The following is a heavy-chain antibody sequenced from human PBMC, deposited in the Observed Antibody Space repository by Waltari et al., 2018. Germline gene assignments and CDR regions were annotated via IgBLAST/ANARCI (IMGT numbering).Heavy chain of an antibody. V-gene: IGHV3-74*02. CDR2: IKSDGSST. Sequence: EVQLVESGGGLVQPGGSLRLSCAASGFTFSTYWMHGVRQVPGKGLLWVSRIKSDGSSTSYADSVKGRFTISKDNAKNTLYLQMNSLRAEDTAVYYCAGSSMLGYWGQGTLVTVSS. D-gene: IGHD6-13*01. J-gene: IGHJ4*02. CDR3: AGSSMLGY. CDR1: GFTFSTYW.